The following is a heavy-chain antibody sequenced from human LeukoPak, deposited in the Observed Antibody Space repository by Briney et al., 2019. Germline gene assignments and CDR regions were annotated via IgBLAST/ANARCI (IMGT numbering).Heavy chain of an antibody. D-gene: IGHD5-18*01. J-gene: IGHJ4*02. CDR1: GFTFSSYS. CDR3: ARDSLDTAKWLDY. V-gene: IGHV3-21*01. Sequence: GGSLRLSCAASGFTFSSYSMNWVRQAPGKGLEWVSSISSSSSYICYADSVKGRFTISRDNAKNSLYLQMNSLRAEDTAVYYCARDSLDTAKWLDYWGQGTLVTVSS. CDR2: ISSSSSYI.